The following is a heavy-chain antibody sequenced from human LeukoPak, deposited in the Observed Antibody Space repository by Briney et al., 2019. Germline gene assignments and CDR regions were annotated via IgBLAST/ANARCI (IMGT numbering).Heavy chain of an antibody. J-gene: IGHJ4*02. D-gene: IGHD5-18*01. V-gene: IGHV4-61*02. Sequence: SQTLSLTCTVSGGSISSGSYYWRWIRQPPGKGLEWIGRIYTSGSTNYNPSLKSRVTISVDTSKNQFSLKLGSVTAADTAVYYCARDPRGYSYGRGSGLDYWGQGTLVTVSS. CDR3: ARDPRGYSYGRGSGLDY. CDR1: GGSISSGSYY. CDR2: IYTSGST.